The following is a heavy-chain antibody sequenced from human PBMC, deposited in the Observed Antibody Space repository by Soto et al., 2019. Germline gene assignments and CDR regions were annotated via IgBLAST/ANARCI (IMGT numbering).Heavy chain of an antibody. J-gene: IGHJ6*02. CDR2: IKQGGNEK. D-gene: IGHD3-16*01. Sequence: EVQLVESGRGLVQPGGALRLSCEASGFMFSTYLMSWVRQAPGKGLEWVANIKQGGNEKFYVDSVKGRFTIYRDNAKKSLFLQMTSLRPEDTAVYHCVGALTYEVPYYYYGMDVWGQGTTVTVSS. CDR3: VGALTYEVPYYYYGMDV. CDR1: GFMFSTYL. V-gene: IGHV3-7*01.